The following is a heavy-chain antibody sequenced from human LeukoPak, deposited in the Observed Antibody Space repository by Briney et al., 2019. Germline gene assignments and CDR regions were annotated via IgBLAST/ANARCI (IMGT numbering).Heavy chain of an antibody. CDR2: FSASGGTT. CDR3: AKANYSGSYYFDS. D-gene: IGHD1-26*01. Sequence: PGGSLRLSCAASGFTFSRSAMNWVRQATGKGLEWVSSFSASGGTTYYADSVKGRFTISRDNSKNTLSVQMNSLRAEDTAVYYCAKANYSGSYYFDSWGQGTLVTVSS. CDR1: GFTFSRSA. V-gene: IGHV3-23*01. J-gene: IGHJ4*02.